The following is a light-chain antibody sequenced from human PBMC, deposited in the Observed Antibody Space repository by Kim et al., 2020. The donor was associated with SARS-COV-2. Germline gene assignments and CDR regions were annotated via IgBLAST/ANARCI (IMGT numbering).Light chain of an antibody. CDR2: AAS. J-gene: IGKJ1*01. CDR3: QQSYSTPRT. V-gene: IGKV1-39*01. CDR1: QSISTY. Sequence: ASVGDRVTITCRASQSISTYLNWYQQKPGKAPKLLIYAASSLQSGVPSRFSGSGSGTDFTLTISSLQPEDFATYYCQQSYSTPRTFGQGTKVDIK.